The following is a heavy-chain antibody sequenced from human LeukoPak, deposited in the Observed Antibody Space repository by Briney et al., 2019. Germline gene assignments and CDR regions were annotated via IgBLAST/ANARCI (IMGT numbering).Heavy chain of an antibody. Sequence: SETLSLTCTVSGHSISSGYFWGWIRQPPGKGLEWIGSIYHSGSTYYNPSLKSRVTISIITSKNQFSLKLSSVTATDTALYHCARRIAVTGSFDYWGQGTLVTVSS. V-gene: IGHV4-38-2*02. CDR1: GHSISSGYF. D-gene: IGHD6-19*01. CDR3: ARRIAVTGSFDY. J-gene: IGHJ4*02. CDR2: IYHSGST.